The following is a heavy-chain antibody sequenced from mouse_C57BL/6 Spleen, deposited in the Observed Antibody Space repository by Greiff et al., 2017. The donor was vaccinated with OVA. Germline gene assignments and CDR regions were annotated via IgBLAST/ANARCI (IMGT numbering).Heavy chain of an antibody. CDR3: ARGHWNWYFDV. CDR1: GFTFSSYA. Sequence: DVQLVESGGGLVKPGGSLKLSCAASGFTFSSYAMSWVRQTPEKRLEWVATISDGGSYTYYPDNVKGRFTISRDNAKNNRYLQMSHLKSEDKAMDYCARGHWNWYFDVWGTGTTVTVSS. D-gene: IGHD3-1*01. CDR2: ISDGGSYT. J-gene: IGHJ1*03. V-gene: IGHV5-4*01.